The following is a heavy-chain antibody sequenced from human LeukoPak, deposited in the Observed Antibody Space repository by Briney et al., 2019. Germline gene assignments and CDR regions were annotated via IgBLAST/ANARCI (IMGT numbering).Heavy chain of an antibody. D-gene: IGHD2-2*01. V-gene: IGHV1-18*01. J-gene: IGHJ5*02. Sequence: ASVKVSCKASGYTFTSYGISWVRQAPGQGLEWMGWISAYNGNTNYAQKLQGRVTMTTDTSTSTAYMELRSLRSDDTAVYYRARGGIVVVPAARRAWFDPWGQGTLVTVSS. CDR1: GYTFTSYG. CDR2: ISAYNGNT. CDR3: ARGGIVVVPAARRAWFDP.